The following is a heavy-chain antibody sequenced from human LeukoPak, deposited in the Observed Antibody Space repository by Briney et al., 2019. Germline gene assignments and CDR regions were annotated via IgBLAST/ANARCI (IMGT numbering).Heavy chain of an antibody. CDR1: GGTFSSYA. J-gene: IGHJ5*02. V-gene: IGHV1-69*05. CDR3: ARGDEGLLSGSPADYNWFDP. CDR2: IIPIFGTA. D-gene: IGHD3-3*01. Sequence: GSSVKVSCKASGGTFSSYAISWVRQAPGQGLEWMGGIIPIFGTANYAQKFQGRVTITTDESTSTAYMELSSLRSEDTAVYYCARGDEGLLSGSPADYNWFDPWGQGTLATVSS.